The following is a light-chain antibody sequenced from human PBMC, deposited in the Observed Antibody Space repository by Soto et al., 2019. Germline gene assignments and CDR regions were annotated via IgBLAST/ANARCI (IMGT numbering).Light chain of an antibody. CDR2: GNS. J-gene: IGLJ1*01. CDR1: ASTIGRNY. V-gene: IGLV1-40*01. CDR3: QSYDSSLSGLYV. Sequence: QSVLNQSPSASGTPGQRVTISCSGSASTIGRNYVYWYQQLPGTAPKLLIYGNSNRPSGVPDRFSGSKSGTSASLAITGLQAEDEADYYCQSYDSSLSGLYVFGTGTKVTVL.